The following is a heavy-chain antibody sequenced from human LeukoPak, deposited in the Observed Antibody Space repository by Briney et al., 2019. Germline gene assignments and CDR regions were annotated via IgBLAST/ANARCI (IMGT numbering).Heavy chain of an antibody. J-gene: IGHJ2*01. V-gene: IGHV4-59*01. D-gene: IGHD3-10*01. Sequence: SETLSLTCTVSGGSISSYYWSWIRQPPGKGLEWIGYIYYSGSTNYNPSLKSRVTISVDTSKNQFSLKLSSVTAADTAVYYCARDLLMGYWYFDLWGRGTLVTVSS. CDR2: IYYSGST. CDR3: ARDLLMGYWYFDL. CDR1: GGSISSYY.